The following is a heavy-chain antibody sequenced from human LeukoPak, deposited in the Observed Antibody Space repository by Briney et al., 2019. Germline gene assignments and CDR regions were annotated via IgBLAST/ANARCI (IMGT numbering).Heavy chain of an antibody. CDR1: GFTFSSYT. J-gene: IGHJ4*02. V-gene: IGHV3-48*01. CDR2: IGTSSTTI. Sequence: PGGSLRLSCAASGFTFSSYTKNWVRQPPGKGLEWVSNIGTSSTTIYYADSVKGRFTISRDNSKNTLYLQMNSLRAEDTAVYYCAKDGYGSGSFDYWGQGTLVTVSS. D-gene: IGHD3-10*01. CDR3: AKDGYGSGSFDY.